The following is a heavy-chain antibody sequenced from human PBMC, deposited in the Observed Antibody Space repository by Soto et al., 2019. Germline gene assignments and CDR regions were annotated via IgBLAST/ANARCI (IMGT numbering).Heavy chain of an antibody. V-gene: IGHV3-23*01. Sequence: GGSLRLSCAASGFTFSSYAMSWVRQAPGKGLEWVSAISGSGGSTYYAGSVKGRFTISRDNSKNTLYLQMNSLRAEDTAVYYCAKDAGQWLVESFYAFDIWGQGTMVTVSS. CDR3: AKDAGQWLVESFYAFDI. CDR2: ISGSGGST. D-gene: IGHD6-19*01. CDR1: GFTFSSYA. J-gene: IGHJ3*02.